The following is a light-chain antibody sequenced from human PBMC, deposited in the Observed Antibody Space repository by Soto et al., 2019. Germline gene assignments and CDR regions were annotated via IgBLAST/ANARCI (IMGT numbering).Light chain of an antibody. V-gene: IGKV3-11*01. CDR1: QSFSGY. Sequence: DILLTQSPATLSLSPGERATLSCRASQSFSGYLAWYQQKPGQAPRLLIYDASKRATGIPARFSGRGSGTDFTLTISSLEPEAFAVYYCQQRRHWPPVITFGQGTRLEIK. J-gene: IGKJ5*01. CDR3: QQRRHWPPVIT. CDR2: DAS.